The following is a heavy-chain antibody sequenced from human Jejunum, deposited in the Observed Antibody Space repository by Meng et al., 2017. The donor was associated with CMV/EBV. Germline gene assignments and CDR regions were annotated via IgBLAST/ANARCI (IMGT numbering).Heavy chain of an antibody. CDR2: IRSKNSGGTT. CDR3: TRCGINCYLDY. CDR1: GFSASASF. V-gene: IGHV3-49*04. J-gene: IGHJ4*03. D-gene: IGHD2-15*01. Sequence: SGFSASASFMAWVRQTPGKGLEWVRFIRSKNSGGTTEYAASVKGRFLVSRDESNSVTYLQMNDLRIEDTAIYYCTRCGINCYLDYWGQGTLVTVSS.